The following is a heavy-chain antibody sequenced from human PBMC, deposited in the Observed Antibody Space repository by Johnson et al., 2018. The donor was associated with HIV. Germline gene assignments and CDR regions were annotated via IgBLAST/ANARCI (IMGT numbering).Heavy chain of an antibody. J-gene: IGHJ3*02. CDR3: ARAGGAVGVNGFDM. CDR2: INWHGGSK. V-gene: IGHV3-20*04. CDR1: GFTFDDFG. Sequence: VQLVESGGGVVRPGGSLRLSCAASGFTFDDFGMGWVRQAPGKGLEWVSGINWHGGSKGYAESVKGRFSISRDNAKNSIYLQMNSLRGEDPALYYCARAGGAVGVNGFDMWGQGTMVTVSS. D-gene: IGHD1-26*01.